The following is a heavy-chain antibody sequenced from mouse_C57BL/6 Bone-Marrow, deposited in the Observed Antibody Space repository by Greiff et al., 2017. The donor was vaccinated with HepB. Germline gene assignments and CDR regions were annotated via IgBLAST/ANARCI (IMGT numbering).Heavy chain of an antibody. CDR1: GYTFTSYW. CDR2: IYPGSGST. Sequence: QVQLQQPGAELVKPGASVKMSCKASGYTFTSYWITWVKQRPGQGLEWIGDIYPGSGSTNYNEKFKSKATLTVDTSSSTAYMQLSSLTSEDSAVYYCARFRYGYYVPDYWGQGTTLTVSS. J-gene: IGHJ2*01. D-gene: IGHD2-3*01. CDR3: ARFRYGYYVPDY. V-gene: IGHV1-55*01.